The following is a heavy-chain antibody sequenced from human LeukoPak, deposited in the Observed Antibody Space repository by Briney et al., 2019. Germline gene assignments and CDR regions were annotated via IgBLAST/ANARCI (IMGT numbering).Heavy chain of an antibody. D-gene: IGHD5-24*01. CDR1: GFTFGDYA. J-gene: IGHJ4*02. V-gene: IGHV3-49*03. Sequence: GGSLRLSCTASGFTFGDYAMSWFRQAPGKGLEWVGFIRSKAYGGTTEYAASVKGRFTISRDDSKSIAYLQMNSLKTDDTAVYYCTSFHLGWLQSEYYFDYWGQGTLVTVSS. CDR3: TSFHLGWLQSEYYFDY. CDR2: IRSKAYGGTT.